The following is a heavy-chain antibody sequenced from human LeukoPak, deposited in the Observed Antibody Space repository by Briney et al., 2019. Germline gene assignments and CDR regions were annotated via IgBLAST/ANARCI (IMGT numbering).Heavy chain of an antibody. CDR2: ISGRGGST. D-gene: IGHD3-22*01. CDR1: GFTFSSYA. V-gene: IGHV3-23*01. Sequence: GGSLRLSCAASGFTFSSYAMSWVRQAPGKGLEWVSAISGRGGSTYYADSVKGRFTISRDNSKNTLYLQMNSLRAEDTAVYYCAKFGGRYYYDSSGYYYFDYWGQGTLVTVSS. J-gene: IGHJ4*02. CDR3: AKFGGRYYYDSSGYYYFDY.